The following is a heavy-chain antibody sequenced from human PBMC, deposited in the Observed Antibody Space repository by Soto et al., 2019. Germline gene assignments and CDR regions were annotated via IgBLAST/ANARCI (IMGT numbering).Heavy chain of an antibody. CDR2: IRSKIYGGTT. CDR3: AREEKWELISYYYGMDV. J-gene: IGHJ6*02. CDR1: GFIFGDYA. Sequence: LRLSCTTSGFIFGDYAMSWVRQAPGKGLECVSFIRSKIYGGTTEYAASVKGRFTISRDDSKGIAYLQMNALKTEDTDVYYCAREEKWELISYYYGMDVWGQGTTVTVYS. D-gene: IGHD1-26*01. V-gene: IGHV3-49*04.